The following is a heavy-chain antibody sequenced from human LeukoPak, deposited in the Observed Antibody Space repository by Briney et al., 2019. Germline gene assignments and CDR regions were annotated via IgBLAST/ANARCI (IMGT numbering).Heavy chain of an antibody. CDR1: GYTFTNYG. Sequence: ASVKVSCKASGYTFTNYGISWVRQAPGQGLEWMGWISAYNGNTNYAQKVQGRVTMTTDTSTSTAYMELRSLRSDDTAVYYCAREDFSEEVNAFDIWGQGTMVTVSS. J-gene: IGHJ3*02. D-gene: IGHD2-15*01. CDR2: ISAYNGNT. CDR3: AREDFSEEVNAFDI. V-gene: IGHV1-18*01.